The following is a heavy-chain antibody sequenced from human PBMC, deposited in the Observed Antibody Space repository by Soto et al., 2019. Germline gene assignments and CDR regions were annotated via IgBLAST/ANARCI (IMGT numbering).Heavy chain of an antibody. V-gene: IGHV3-7*03. CDR3: ARGGRIRASGWFDY. D-gene: IGHD6-19*01. CDR2: IQQDGSEK. J-gene: IGHJ4*02. CDR1: GFTFSSYA. Sequence: EVQLLESGGGLVQPGGSLRLSCAASGFTFSSYAMSWVRQAPGKGLEWVANIQQDGSEKYYVDSVKGRFTISRDNAKNSLYLQMNSLRAEDTAVYYCARGGRIRASGWFDYWGQGTLVTVSS.